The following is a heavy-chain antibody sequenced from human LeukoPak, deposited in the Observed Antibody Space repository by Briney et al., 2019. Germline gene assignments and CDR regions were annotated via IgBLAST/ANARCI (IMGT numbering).Heavy chain of an antibody. CDR1: GGSFSGYY. V-gene: IGHV4-34*01. J-gene: IGHJ6*02. D-gene: IGHD7-27*01. CDR2: INHSGST. CDR3: VRGLGRRMDV. Sequence: SETLSLTCAVYGGSFSGYYWNWLRQPPGKGLEWIGEINHSGSTNYNPSLKSRVTISVDTSKNQFSLKLSSVTAADTAVYHCVRGLGRRMDVWGQGTTVTVSS.